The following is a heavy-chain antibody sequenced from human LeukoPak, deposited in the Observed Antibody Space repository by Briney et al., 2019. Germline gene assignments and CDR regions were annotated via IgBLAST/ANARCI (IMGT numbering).Heavy chain of an antibody. V-gene: IGHV3-48*01. D-gene: IGHD3-3*01. CDR2: ISSSSSTI. CDR1: GFTFSSYS. CDR3: ARDDSGSYYDFWSGYTDAFDI. Sequence: PGGSLRLSCAASGFTFSSYSMNWVRQAPGKGLEWVSYISSSSSTIYYADSVKGRFTISRDNAKTSLYLQMNSLRAEDTAVYYCARDDSGSYYDFWSGYTDAFDIWGQGTMVTVSS. J-gene: IGHJ3*02.